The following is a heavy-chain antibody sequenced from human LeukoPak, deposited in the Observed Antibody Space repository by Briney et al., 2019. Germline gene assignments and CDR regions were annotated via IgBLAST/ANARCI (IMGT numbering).Heavy chain of an antibody. CDR1: GFTFSSYA. Sequence: PGGSLRLSCAASGFTFSSYAMSWVRQAPGRGPEWVSGISGSGGFTYYADSVKGRFTISRDNSKNTLYLQMNSLRAEDTAVYYCAKDLLGYSSLRGVNGMYVWGQGTTVTVSS. D-gene: IGHD6-19*01. CDR3: AKDLLGYSSLRGVNGMYV. J-gene: IGHJ6*02. V-gene: IGHV3-23*01. CDR2: ISGSGGFT.